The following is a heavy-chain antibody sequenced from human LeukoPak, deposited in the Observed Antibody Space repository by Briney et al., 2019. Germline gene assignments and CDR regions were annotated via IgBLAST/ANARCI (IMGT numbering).Heavy chain of an antibody. J-gene: IGHJ6*02. V-gene: IGHV1-69*01. CDR2: IIPIFGTA. CDR1: GGTFSSHT. CDR3: ARLDEYSSSSRYYGMDV. D-gene: IGHD6-6*01. Sequence: GASVKVSCEASGGTFSSHTINWVRQAPGQGLEWMGGIIPIFGTANYAQKFQGRVTITAVESTSTAYMEVSSLRSEDTAVYYCARLDEYSSSSRYYGMDVWGQGTTVTVSS.